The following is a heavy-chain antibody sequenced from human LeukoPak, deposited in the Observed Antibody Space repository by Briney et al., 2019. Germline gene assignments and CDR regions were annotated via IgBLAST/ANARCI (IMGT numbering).Heavy chain of an antibody. CDR1: GFTVSSNY. CDR2: IYSGGST. CDR3: AKLFYSSGMYHFDY. Sequence: QSGGSLRLSCAASGFTVSSNYMSWVRQAPGKGLEWVSVIYSGGSTYYADSVKGRFTISRHNSKNTLYLQMNSLRAEDTAVFYCAKLFYSSGMYHFDYWGQGTLVTVSS. V-gene: IGHV3-53*01. D-gene: IGHD3-10*01. J-gene: IGHJ4*02.